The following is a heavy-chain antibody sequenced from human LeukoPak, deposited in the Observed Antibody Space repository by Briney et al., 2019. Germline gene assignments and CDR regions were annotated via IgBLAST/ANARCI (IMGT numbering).Heavy chain of an antibody. D-gene: IGHD7-27*01. J-gene: IGHJ4*02. Sequence: GGSLRLSCVASGFTFNNVWMSWVRQAPGKGLEWVGRIKSKTDGGTKDYAAPVTGRFTISRDDSKNTLYLQMNGLKTEDTAVYYCTTELGIGAYFDYWGQGTLVTVSS. CDR1: GFTFNNVW. CDR2: IKSKTDGGTK. V-gene: IGHV3-15*01. CDR3: TTELGIGAYFDY.